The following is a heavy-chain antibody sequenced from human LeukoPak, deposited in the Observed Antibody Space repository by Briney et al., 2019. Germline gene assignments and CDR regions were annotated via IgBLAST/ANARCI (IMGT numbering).Heavy chain of an antibody. CDR1: GFTFSSYA. J-gene: IGHJ5*02. CDR2: ISGSGGST. D-gene: IGHD3-10*01. Sequence: GGSLRLSCAAAGFTFSSYAMSWVRQAPGKGLEWVSAISGSGGSTYYADSVKGRFTISRDNSKNTLYLQMNSLRAEDTAVYYCAKDPEGPYGSGTINWFDPWGQGTLVTVSS. V-gene: IGHV3-23*01. CDR3: AKDPEGPYGSGTINWFDP.